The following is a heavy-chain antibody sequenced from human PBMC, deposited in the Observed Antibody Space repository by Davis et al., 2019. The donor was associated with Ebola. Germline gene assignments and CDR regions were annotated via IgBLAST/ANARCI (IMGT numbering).Heavy chain of an antibody. D-gene: IGHD2-2*01. CDR3: ARGIGCSSTSCQLGPSDY. Sequence: ASVKVSCKASEYTFTSYDINWVRQATGQGLEWMGWMNPNSGNTGYAQKFQGRVTMTRNTSISTAYMELSSLRSEDTAVYYCARGIGCSSTSCQLGPSDYWGQGTLVTVSS. CDR2: MNPNSGNT. CDR1: EYTFTSYD. J-gene: IGHJ4*02. V-gene: IGHV1-8*01.